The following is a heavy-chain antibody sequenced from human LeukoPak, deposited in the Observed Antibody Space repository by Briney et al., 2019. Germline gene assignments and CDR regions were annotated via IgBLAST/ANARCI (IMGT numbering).Heavy chain of an antibody. J-gene: IGHJ4*02. CDR3: ARVAGSNNWYFDY. V-gene: IGHV3-20*04. CDR1: GFTFGDYG. CDR2: VNWDGRST. Sequence: PGGSLRLSCAASGFTFGDYGMSWVRQVPGKGLEWVSGVNWDGRSTGYADSVKGRFTISRDNAKNSLYLQMNSLRVEDTALYYCARVAGSNNWYFDYWGQGTPVIVSS. D-gene: IGHD1-1*01.